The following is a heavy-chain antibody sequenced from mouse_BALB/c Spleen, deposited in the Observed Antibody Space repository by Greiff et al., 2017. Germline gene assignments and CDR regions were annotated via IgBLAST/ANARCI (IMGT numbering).Heavy chain of an antibody. CDR1: GYTFTEYT. V-gene: IGHV1-18*01. D-gene: IGHD2-14*01. J-gene: IGHJ2*01. CDR2: INPNNGGT. CDR3: GIRRSLDY. Sequence: EVQLQKSGPELVKPGASVKISCQTSGYTFTEYTKHWVKQSHGKGLEWIGGINPNNGGTSYNQKFKGKATLTVDKSSSKTNMKLRSLTSEDSAVYRRGIRRSLDYWGQGTTVTVSS.